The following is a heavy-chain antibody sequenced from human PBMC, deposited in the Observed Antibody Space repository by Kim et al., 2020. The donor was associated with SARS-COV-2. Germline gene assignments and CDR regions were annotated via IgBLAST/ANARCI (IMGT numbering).Heavy chain of an antibody. D-gene: IGHD4-4*01. CDR2: IHPYSGDT. J-gene: IGHJ4*02. V-gene: IGHV1-2*02. CDR1: GYTFTAHY. Sequence: ASVKVSCKASGYTFTAHYLHWVRQAPGQGLEWMGWIHPYSGDTNSAPNFQGRVTMTRDTSISTAYMELTGLQSDDTAMYYCGRVLGYNNYLDPFDFWGQGTLVTVSS. CDR3: GRVLGYNNYLDPFDF.